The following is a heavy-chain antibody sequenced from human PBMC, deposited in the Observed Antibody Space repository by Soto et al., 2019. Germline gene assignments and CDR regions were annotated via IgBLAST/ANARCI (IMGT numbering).Heavy chain of an antibody. CDR2: IYYSGST. D-gene: IGHD4-17*01. Sequence: QVQLQESGPGLVKPSETLSLTCTVSGGSISSYYWNWIRQSPGKGLEWIGYIYYSGSTNYNPSLKSRGTISADTSNNQFSLKLSSVTAADTAVYYCARRYGSSFDYWGQGTLVTVSS. CDR1: GGSISSYY. V-gene: IGHV4-59*08. CDR3: ARRYGSSFDY. J-gene: IGHJ4*02.